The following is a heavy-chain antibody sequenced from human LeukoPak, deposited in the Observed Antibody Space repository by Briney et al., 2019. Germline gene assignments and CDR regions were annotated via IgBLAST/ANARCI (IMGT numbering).Heavy chain of an antibody. V-gene: IGHV1-18*01. CDR1: GYTFTSYG. J-gene: IGHJ4*02. CDR3: AREGVSYYGSSGYYS. D-gene: IGHD3-22*01. CDR2: ISAFNGNT. Sequence: GASVKVSCKASGYTFTSYGISWVRQAPGQGLEWMGWISAFNGNTNYAQKLQGRVTMTTDTSTSTAYMELRSLRSDDTAVYYCAREGVSYYGSSGYYSWGQGTLVTVSS.